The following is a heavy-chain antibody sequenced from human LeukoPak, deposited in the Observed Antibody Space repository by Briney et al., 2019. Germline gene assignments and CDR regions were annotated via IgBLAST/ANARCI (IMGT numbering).Heavy chain of an antibody. CDR2: IYYSGST. J-gene: IGHJ4*02. Sequence: SGTLSLTRIVSGGSISSYYWSWIRPPPGKGLEWIGHIYYSGSTNYNPSLNSRVTISVDTSKTQISLKLSSVTAADTAVYNCARGNPPYHDISVPHYWGQGTLVSVSS. D-gene: IGHD3-22*01. V-gene: IGHV4-59*01. CDR3: ARGNPPYHDISVPHY. CDR1: GGSISSYY.